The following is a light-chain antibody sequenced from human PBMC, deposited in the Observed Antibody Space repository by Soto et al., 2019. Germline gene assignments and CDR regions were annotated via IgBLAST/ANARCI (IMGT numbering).Light chain of an antibody. CDR3: QTWGNGIVI. CDR1: SGHSNYA. V-gene: IGLV4-69*01. Sequence: QAVLTQSPSASASLGASVNLTCTLSSGHSNYAIAWHQQQPEKGPRYLMKINSDGSHNKGDGIPDRFSGSSSGAERYLTISSLQSEDEADYYCQTWGNGIVIFGGGTKLTVL. J-gene: IGLJ2*01. CDR2: INSDGSH.